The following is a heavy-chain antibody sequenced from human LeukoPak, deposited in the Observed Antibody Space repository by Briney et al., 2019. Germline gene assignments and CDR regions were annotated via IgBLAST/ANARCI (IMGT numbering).Heavy chain of an antibody. Sequence: GGSLRLSCAASGFTFNSHSMSWVRQNPGKGLEWVPSISSSSDYRDYADSVKGRFTISRDNAKNSLYLQMNSLRVEDTAVYYCASRSEFDYWGQGTLVTVSS. J-gene: IGHJ4*02. V-gene: IGHV3-21*01. D-gene: IGHD3-16*02. CDR1: GFTFNSHS. CDR2: ISSSSDYR. CDR3: ASRSEFDY.